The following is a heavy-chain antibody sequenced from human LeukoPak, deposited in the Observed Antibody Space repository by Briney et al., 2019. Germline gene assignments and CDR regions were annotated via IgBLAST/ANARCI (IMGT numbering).Heavy chain of an antibody. Sequence: SETLSLTCAVYGGSFSGYYWSWIRQPPGKGLEWSGEINHSGSTNYNPSLKSRVTISVDTSKNQFSLKLSSVTAADTAVYYCARGRGSSSGWYYYYGMDVWGQGTTVTVSS. V-gene: IGHV4-34*01. CDR1: GGSFSGYY. CDR2: INHSGST. D-gene: IGHD6-19*01. CDR3: ARGRGSSSGWYYYYGMDV. J-gene: IGHJ6*02.